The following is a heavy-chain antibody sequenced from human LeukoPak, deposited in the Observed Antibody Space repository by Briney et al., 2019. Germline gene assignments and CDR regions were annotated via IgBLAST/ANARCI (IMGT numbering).Heavy chain of an antibody. CDR1: GGSISSGGYY. CDR3: VRDRELNY. V-gene: IGHV4-31*03. J-gene: IGHJ4*02. D-gene: IGHD1-7*01. CDR2: IYYSGST. Sequence: KTSETLSLTCTVSGGSISSGGYYWSWIRQHPGKGLEWIGYIYYSGSTYYNPSLKSRVTISVDTSKNQFSLKLSSVTAADTAVYYCVRDRELNYWGQGTLVTVSS.